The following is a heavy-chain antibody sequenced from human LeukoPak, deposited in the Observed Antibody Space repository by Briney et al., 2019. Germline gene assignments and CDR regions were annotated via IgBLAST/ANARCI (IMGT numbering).Heavy chain of an antibody. CDR3: AKSVAGRVFDY. CDR2: ISWNSGSI. V-gene: IGHV3-9*01. J-gene: IGHJ4*02. D-gene: IGHD6-19*01. CDR1: GFTFSSYA. Sequence: SGGSLRLSCAASGFTFSSYAMHWVRQAPGKGLEWVSGISWNSGSIGYADSVKGRFTISRDNAKNSLYLQMNSLRAEDTALYYCAKSVAGRVFDYWGQGTLVTVSS.